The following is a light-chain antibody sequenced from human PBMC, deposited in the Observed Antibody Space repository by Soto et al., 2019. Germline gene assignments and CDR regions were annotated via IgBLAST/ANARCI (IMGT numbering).Light chain of an antibody. CDR2: GAA. CDR3: DQYGSSLRFT. Sequence: EIVLTQYPGTPSLSPGERATLSCRASQRDSSNYLARYQQKPVQAPRLIIYGAASRATGMPNRFSGSGSETDLSLTISRLEPGDFALYYGDQYGSSLRFTFGPGTKVDIK. J-gene: IGKJ3*01. CDR1: QRDSSNY. V-gene: IGKV3-20*01.